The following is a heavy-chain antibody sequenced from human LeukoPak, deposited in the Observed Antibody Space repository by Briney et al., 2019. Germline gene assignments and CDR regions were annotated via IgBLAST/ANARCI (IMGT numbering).Heavy chain of an antibody. CDR2: IYYSGST. CDR3: ARDMAYCGGDCLPDY. CDR1: GGSISSYY. Sequence: PSETLSLTCTVSGGSISSYYWSWIRQPPGKGLEWIGYIYYSGSTNCNPSLKSRVTISVDTSKNQFSLKLSSVTAADTAVYYCARDMAYCGGDCLPDYWGQGTLVTVSS. V-gene: IGHV4-59*01. J-gene: IGHJ4*02. D-gene: IGHD2-21*02.